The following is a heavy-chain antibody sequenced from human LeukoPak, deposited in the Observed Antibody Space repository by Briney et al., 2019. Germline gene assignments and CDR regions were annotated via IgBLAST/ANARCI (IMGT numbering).Heavy chain of an antibody. D-gene: IGHD1-26*01. CDR2: ISAYNGNT. J-gene: IGHJ6*03. Sequence: ASMKVSCKASGYTFTSYGISWVRQAPGQGLEWMGWISAYNGNTNYAQKFQGRVTLTTDTSTSTAYMELRSLRSDDTAVYYCASDRSGSYEYYMDVLGKGTTVTVSS. CDR3: ASDRSGSYEYYMDV. CDR1: GYTFTSYG. V-gene: IGHV1-18*01.